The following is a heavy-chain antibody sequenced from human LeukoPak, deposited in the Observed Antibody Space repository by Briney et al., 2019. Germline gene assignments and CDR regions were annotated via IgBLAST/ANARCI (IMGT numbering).Heavy chain of an antibody. J-gene: IGHJ4*02. V-gene: IGHV3-30*18. Sequence: GSLRLSCAASEFTFSNHAIHWVRQAPGKGLEWVAVISYDGSKKYYADSVKGRFTISRDNSKNTPYLQMNSLRAEDTAVYHCAKDGRSYSSGWPPFDYWGQGALVTVSS. CDR1: EFTFSNHA. CDR3: AKDGRSYSSGWPPFDY. D-gene: IGHD6-19*01. CDR2: ISYDGSKK.